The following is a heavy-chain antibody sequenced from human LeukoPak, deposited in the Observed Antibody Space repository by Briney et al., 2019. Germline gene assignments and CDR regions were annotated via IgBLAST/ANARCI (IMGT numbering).Heavy chain of an antibody. CDR2: IKQDGSEK. J-gene: IGHJ6*03. CDR3: ARAGMARGAAYYYYYMDV. CDR1: GFTFSSYW. V-gene: IGHV3-7*01. Sequence: GSLRLSCAASGFTFSSYWMSWVRQAPGKGLEWVANIKQDGSEKYYVDSVKGRFTISRDNAKNSLYLQMNSLRAEDTAVYYCARAGMARGAAYYYYYMDVWGKGTTVTVSS. D-gene: IGHD3-10*01.